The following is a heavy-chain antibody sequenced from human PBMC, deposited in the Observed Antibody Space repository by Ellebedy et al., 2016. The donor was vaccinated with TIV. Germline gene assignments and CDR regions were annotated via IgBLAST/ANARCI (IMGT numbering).Heavy chain of an antibody. CDR3: ARGFRYGSGRYFYDYGMDG. CDR2: ISAYNGNT. CDR1: GYTFTSYG. D-gene: IGHD3-10*01. V-gene: IGHV1-18*01. J-gene: IGHJ6*02. Sequence: AASVKVSCKASGYTFTSYGISGVRQAPGQGLEWMGWISAYNGNTNYAQKLQGRVTMTTDTSTSTAYMELRSLRSDDTGVYYCARGFRYGSGRYFYDYGMDGWGQGTTVTVSS.